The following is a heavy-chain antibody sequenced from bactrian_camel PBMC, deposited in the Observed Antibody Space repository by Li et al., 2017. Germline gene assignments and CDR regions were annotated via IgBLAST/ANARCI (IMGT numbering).Heavy chain of an antibody. CDR3: AADQQPCGWRSLLASEYDY. CDR2: TDTSDDMSAYGT. J-gene: IGHJ4*01. CDR1: GYTRSRVC. Sequence: HVQLVESGGGSVQVGGSLRLSCVASGYTRSRVCMAWFRQAPGKGREAVAHTDTSDDMSAYGTIYSDSVKGRFTISQDNAKNTVYLQMNSLRSEDTAVYYCAADQQPCGWRSLLASEYDYWGQGTQVTVS. D-gene: IGHD3*01. V-gene: IGHV3S1*01.